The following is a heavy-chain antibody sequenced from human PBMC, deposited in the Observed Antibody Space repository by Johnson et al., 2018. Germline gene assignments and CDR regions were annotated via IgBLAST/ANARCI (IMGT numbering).Heavy chain of an antibody. CDR3: SKEDYGGPTGYYDMDG. D-gene: IGHD4-23*01. Sequence: QVQLVQSGGGVVQPGRSLRLSCAASGFTFSSYAMHWVRQAPGKGLEWVAVISYDGSNKYYADSVKGRFTISRDNSKNTLYLQMNSLRAEDRDVYYCSKEDYGGPTGYYDMDGWGKGTTVTVSS. CDR1: GFTFSSYA. J-gene: IGHJ6*03. V-gene: IGHV3-30-3*01. CDR2: ISYDGSNK.